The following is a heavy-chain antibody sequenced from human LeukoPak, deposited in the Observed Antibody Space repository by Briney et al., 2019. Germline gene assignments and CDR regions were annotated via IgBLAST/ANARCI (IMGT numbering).Heavy chain of an antibody. Sequence: SETLSLTCTVSGGSISSYYWSWIRQHPGKGLEWIGYIYYSGSTYYNPSLKSRVTISVDTSKNQFSLKLSSVTAADTAVYYCARDPSSSSGSGYYFDYWGQGTLVTVSS. V-gene: IGHV4-59*06. J-gene: IGHJ4*02. CDR1: GGSISSYY. D-gene: IGHD3-22*01. CDR3: ARDPSSSSGSGYYFDY. CDR2: IYYSGST.